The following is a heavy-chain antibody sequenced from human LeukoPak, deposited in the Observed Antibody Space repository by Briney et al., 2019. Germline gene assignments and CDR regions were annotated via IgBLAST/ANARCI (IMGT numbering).Heavy chain of an antibody. CDR2: ISWNSGSI. CDR3: AKANYGDFDY. CDR1: GFTFDGYA. D-gene: IGHD4-17*01. V-gene: IGHV3-9*01. Sequence: GGSLRLSCAASGFTFDGYAMHWVRQAPGKGLEWVSGISWNSGSIGYADSVKGRYTISRDNAKNSLYLQMNSLRAEDTALYYCAKANYGDFDYWGQGTLVTVSS. J-gene: IGHJ4*02.